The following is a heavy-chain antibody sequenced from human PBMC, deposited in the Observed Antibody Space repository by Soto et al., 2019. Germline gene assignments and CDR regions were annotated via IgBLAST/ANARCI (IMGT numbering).Heavy chain of an antibody. V-gene: IGHV3-21*01. D-gene: IGHD2-15*01. J-gene: IGHJ4*02. CDR3: ARDHGGSLDY. CDR2: ISSSSSYI. CDR1: GLTLSSYS. Sequence: GTLRRSCSASGLTLSSYSKNWVRQAPGEGLEWVSSISSSSSYIYYADSVKGRFTISRDNAKNSLYLQMNSLRAEDTAVYYCARDHGGSLDYWGQGTLVTVSS.